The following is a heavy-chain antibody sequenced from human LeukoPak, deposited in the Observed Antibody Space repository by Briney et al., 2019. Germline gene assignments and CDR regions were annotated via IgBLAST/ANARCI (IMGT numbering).Heavy chain of an antibody. CDR2: MYPGDSDT. V-gene: IGHV5-51*01. CDR1: GYSFTSYW. CDR3: ARSYGSGTGAFDI. Sequence: GESLKISCKGSGYSFTSYWIAWVRQIPEKGLEWMGIMYPGDSDTRYSPSFRGQVTISADKSISTAYLQWSSLKASDTAMYYCARSYGSGTGAFDIWGQGTMVTVSS. D-gene: IGHD3-10*01. J-gene: IGHJ3*02.